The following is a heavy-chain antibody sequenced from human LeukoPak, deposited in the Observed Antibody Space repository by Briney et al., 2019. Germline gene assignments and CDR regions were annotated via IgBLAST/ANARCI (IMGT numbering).Heavy chain of an antibody. J-gene: IGHJ4*02. CDR1: GFTFSSYW. CDR2: IKQDGSEK. V-gene: IGHV3-7*01. CDR3: ARALVATISSTWTTVTTRGFDY. Sequence: GESLRLSCAASGFTFSSYWMSWVRQAPGKGLEWVANIKQDGSEKYYVDSVKGRFTISRDNAKNSLYLQMNSLRAEDTAVYYCARALVATISSTWTTVTTRGFDYWGQGTLVTVSS. D-gene: IGHD4-17*01.